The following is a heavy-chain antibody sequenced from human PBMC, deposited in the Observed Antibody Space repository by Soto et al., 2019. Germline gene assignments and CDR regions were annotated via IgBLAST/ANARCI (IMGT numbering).Heavy chain of an antibody. CDR1: GFTFSSYA. CDR3: AKTPAAAGTLNYYYYGMDV. V-gene: IGHV3-23*01. D-gene: IGHD6-13*01. CDR2: ISGSGGST. J-gene: IGHJ6*02. Sequence: GGSLRLSCAASGFTFSSYAMSWVRQAPGKGLEWVSAISGSGGSTYYADSVKGRFTISRDNSKNTLYLQMNSLRAEDTAVYYCAKTPAAAGTLNYYYYGMDVWGQGTTVTVSS.